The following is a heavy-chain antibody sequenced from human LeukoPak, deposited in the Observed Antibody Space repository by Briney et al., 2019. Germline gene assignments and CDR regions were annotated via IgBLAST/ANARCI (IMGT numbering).Heavy chain of an antibody. CDR3: ARDVGAVPAAIYYYYMDV. J-gene: IGHJ6*03. Sequence: GGSLRLSCAASGFTFSDYYMSWIRQAPGKGLEWVSYISCSGSTIYYADSVKGRFTISRDNAKNSLYLQMNSLRAEDTAVYYCARDVGAVPAAIYYYYMDVWGKGTTVTVSS. V-gene: IGHV3-11*01. CDR2: ISCSGSTI. D-gene: IGHD2-2*01. CDR1: GFTFSDYY.